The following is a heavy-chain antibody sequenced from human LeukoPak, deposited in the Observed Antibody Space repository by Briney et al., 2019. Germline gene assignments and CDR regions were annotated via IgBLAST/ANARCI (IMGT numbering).Heavy chain of an antibody. CDR2: IYYSGST. V-gene: IGHV4-59*01. J-gene: IGHJ4*02. CDR3: ASSIGDYTPYYFDY. CDR1: GGSISSYY. Sequence: SETLSLTSTVSGGSISSYYWSWIRQPPGKGLEWIGYIYYSGSTNYNPSLKSRVTISVDTSKNLFSLKLSSVTAADTAVYYCASSIGDYTPYYFDYWGQGTLVTVSS. D-gene: IGHD4-17*01.